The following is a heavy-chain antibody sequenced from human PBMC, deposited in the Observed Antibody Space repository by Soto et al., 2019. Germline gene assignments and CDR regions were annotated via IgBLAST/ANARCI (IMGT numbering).Heavy chain of an antibody. V-gene: IGHV2-70*01. CDR2: IDWDDDK. CDR1: FALTTQDLW. CDR3: ARGMVRTSPDGFGS. D-gene: IGHD5-18*01. Sequence: FALTTQDLWLRWMRQPPGKALEWLALIDWDDDKYYSTSLKTRLTISKDTSKNQVVLTMTNMDPVDTATYDCARGMVRTSPDGFGSWG. J-gene: IGHJ3*02.